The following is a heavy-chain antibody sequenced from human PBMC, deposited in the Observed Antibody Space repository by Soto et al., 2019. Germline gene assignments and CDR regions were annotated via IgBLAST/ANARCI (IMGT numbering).Heavy chain of an antibody. V-gene: IGHV3-30*18. CDR3: AKDPTTWGGYSYDIEY. CDR2: ISYDGSNK. CDR1: VFTFSSYG. D-gene: IGHD5-18*01. J-gene: IGHJ4*02. Sequence: PAGSLRLSCASSVFTFSSYGMHWVRQSPGKGLEWVAVISYDGSNKYYADSVKGRFTISRDNSKNTLYLQMNSLRAEDTAVYYCAKDPTTWGGYSYDIEYWGQGTLVSVSS.